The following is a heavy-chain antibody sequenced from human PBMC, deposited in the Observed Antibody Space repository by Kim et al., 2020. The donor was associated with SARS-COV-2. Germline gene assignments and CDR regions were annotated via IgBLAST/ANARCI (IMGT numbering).Heavy chain of an antibody. CDR1: GFTFSGSA. CDR3: ATKPAGFEH. CDR2: INEGGDYT. J-gene: IGHJ4*02. V-gene: IGHV3-23*01. Sequence: GGSLRLSCAASGFTFSGSAMTWVRQAPGKGLEWVSSINEGGDYTYYADSVKGRFTISRDNSRDTLYLQMNSLRVEDTAVYYCATKPAGFEHWGQGTLVTV.